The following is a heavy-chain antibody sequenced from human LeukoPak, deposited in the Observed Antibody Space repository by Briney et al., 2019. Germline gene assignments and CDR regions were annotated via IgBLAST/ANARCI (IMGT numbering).Heavy chain of an antibody. CDR1: GFTFSSYA. D-gene: IGHD3-22*01. CDR3: AYTYYYDSSGYYYDDY. CDR2: ISSNGGST. Sequence: GGSLRLSCAASGFTFSSYAMHWVRQAPGKGLEYVSAISSNGGSTYYANSVKGRFTISRDNSKNTLYLQMNSLRAEDTAVYYCAYTYYYDSSGYYYDDYWGQGTLVTVSS. J-gene: IGHJ4*02. V-gene: IGHV3-64*01.